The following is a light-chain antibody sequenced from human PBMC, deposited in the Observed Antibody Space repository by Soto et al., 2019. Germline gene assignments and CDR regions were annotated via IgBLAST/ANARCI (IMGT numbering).Light chain of an antibody. J-gene: IGKJ1*01. CDR3: QQYHSDWT. Sequence: DFQMTQSPSTLSASVGDRVTITCRVSQNIRSRLAWFQQKPGKAPKLLIYDASSLESGVPQRFSGSGSGTEFTLTISRLQTDDFSTDYCQQYHSDWTFGRGTKVE. V-gene: IGKV1-5*01. CDR1: QNIRSR. CDR2: DAS.